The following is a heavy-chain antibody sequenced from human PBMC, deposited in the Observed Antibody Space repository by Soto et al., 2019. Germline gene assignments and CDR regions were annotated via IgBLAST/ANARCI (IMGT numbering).Heavy chain of an antibody. Sequence: VQLVQSGAEVKKPGASVKVSCKASGYTFTSYGISWVRQAPGQGLEWMGWISAYNGNTNYAQKLQGRVTMTTDTSTSTAYMELRSLRSDDTDVYYCARDAPIVGSSLRSTGDYWGQGTLVTVSS. J-gene: IGHJ4*02. CDR1: GYTFTSYG. CDR3: ARDAPIVGSSLRSTGDY. CDR2: ISAYNGNT. D-gene: IGHD1-26*01. V-gene: IGHV1-18*01.